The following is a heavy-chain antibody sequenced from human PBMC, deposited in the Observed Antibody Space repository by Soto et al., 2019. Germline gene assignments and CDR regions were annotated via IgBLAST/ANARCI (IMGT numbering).Heavy chain of an antibody. J-gene: IGHJ5*02. D-gene: IGHD6-6*01. CDR2: ISGSGGST. Sequence: PGGSLRLSCAASGCTFSSYAMSWVRQAPGKGLEWVSAISGSGGSTYYADSVKGRFTISRDNSKNTLYLQMNSLRAEDTAVYYCAKDRGYIAARPSWFDPWGQGTLVTVSS. V-gene: IGHV3-23*01. CDR1: GCTFSSYA. CDR3: AKDRGYIAARPSWFDP.